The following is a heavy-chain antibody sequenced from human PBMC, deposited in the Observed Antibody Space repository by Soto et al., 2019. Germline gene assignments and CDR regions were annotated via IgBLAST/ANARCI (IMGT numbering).Heavy chain of an antibody. CDR3: PRVNTYSGPLKGRLDP. J-gene: IGHJ5*02. D-gene: IGHD5-12*01. CDR1: GYSFTSYW. Sequence: GEALKISCKASGYSFTSYWIGWVRQMPGTGLEWRGIIYPGDSVTRYSPAFQGQVPISAARSISTAYLQWSSLKASDTAMYYCPRVNTYSGPLKGRLDPWGQGTMVTVSS. CDR2: IYPGDSVT. V-gene: IGHV5-51*01.